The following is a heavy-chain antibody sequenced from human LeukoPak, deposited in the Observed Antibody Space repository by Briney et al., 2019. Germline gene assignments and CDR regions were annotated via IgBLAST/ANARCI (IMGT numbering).Heavy chain of an antibody. Sequence: GGSLRLSCAASGFSFSTYGMHWVRQAPGKGLEWVAFMSYEGSNKYYADSVKGRFTISRDNSKNTLYLQMNRLRAEDMAVYYCARDGPTSPAYYADYWGQGTLVTVSS. J-gene: IGHJ4*02. V-gene: IGHV3-30*03. D-gene: IGHD1-14*01. CDR1: GFSFSTYG. CDR2: MSYEGSNK. CDR3: ARDGPTSPAYYADY.